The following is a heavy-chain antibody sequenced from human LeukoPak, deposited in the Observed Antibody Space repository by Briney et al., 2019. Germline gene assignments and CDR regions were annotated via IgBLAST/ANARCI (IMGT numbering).Heavy chain of an antibody. D-gene: IGHD5-12*01. J-gene: IGHJ4*02. CDR1: GGSLSSYY. V-gene: IGHV4-59*10. CDR3: ARQKGSGYDRYFDY. CDR2: IYTSGST. Sequence: PSETLSLTCAVYGGSLSSYYWSWIRQPAGKGLEWIGRIYTSGSTNYNPSLKSRFTMSVDTSKNQFSLKLSSVTAADTAVYYCARQKGSGYDRYFDYWGQGTLVTVSS.